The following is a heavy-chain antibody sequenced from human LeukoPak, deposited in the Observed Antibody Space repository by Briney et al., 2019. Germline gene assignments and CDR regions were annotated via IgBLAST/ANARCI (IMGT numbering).Heavy chain of an antibody. CDR2: IDTAGSGT. D-gene: IGHD6-13*01. CDR3: ARGISQPPVAFDI. CDR1: GFTFSSYW. Sequence: PGGSLRLSCAASGFTFSSYWMHWVRQAPGKGLVWVSRIDTAGSGTTYADSVKGRFTISRDNAKNTVYLQINSLIAEDTAVYYCARGISQPPVAFDIWGQGTMVTVSS. V-gene: IGHV3-74*01. J-gene: IGHJ3*02.